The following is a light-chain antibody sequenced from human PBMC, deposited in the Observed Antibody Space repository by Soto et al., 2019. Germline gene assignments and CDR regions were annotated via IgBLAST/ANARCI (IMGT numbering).Light chain of an antibody. Sequence: EIVLTQSPAILSLSPGERATLSCRASQSVGTYLDWYQQKLGQAPRLLIYDASNRATGIPARFSGSGSGTDFTLTISRLAPEDFAVYYCQQRVNWLTFGGGTKVEL. V-gene: IGKV3-11*01. J-gene: IGKJ4*01. CDR2: DAS. CDR3: QQRVNWLT. CDR1: QSVGTY.